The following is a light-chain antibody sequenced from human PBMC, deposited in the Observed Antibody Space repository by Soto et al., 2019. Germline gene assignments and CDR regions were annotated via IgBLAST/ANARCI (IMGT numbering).Light chain of an antibody. CDR1: ESVGSTY. Sequence: GLTQSPGALSLSPGDRATISCRASESVGSTYVAWYQQQPGQAPRLLISAASTRATGISDRFSGSGSGTDFTLVISRLDADDFAVFYCQHNGRSFGQGTRLEIK. CDR3: QHNGRS. V-gene: IGKV3-20*01. J-gene: IGKJ5*01. CDR2: AAS.